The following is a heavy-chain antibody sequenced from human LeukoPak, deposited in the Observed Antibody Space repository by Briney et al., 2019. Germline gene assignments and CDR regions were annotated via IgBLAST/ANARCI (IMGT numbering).Heavy chain of an antibody. CDR1: GGSFSGYY. D-gene: IGHD5-18*01. Sequence: KPSETLSLTCAVYGGSFSGYYWSWIRQPPGKGLEWIGEINHSGSTNYNPSLKSRVTISVDTSKNQLSLKLSSVTAADTAVYYCARRGYSYGRGAFDIWGQGTMVTVSS. CDR3: ARRGYSYGRGAFDI. CDR2: INHSGST. V-gene: IGHV4-34*01. J-gene: IGHJ3*02.